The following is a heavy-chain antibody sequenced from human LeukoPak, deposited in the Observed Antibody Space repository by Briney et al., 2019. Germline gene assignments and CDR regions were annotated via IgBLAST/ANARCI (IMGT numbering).Heavy chain of an antibody. CDR1: SGSISSYY. CDR2: IYYSGST. D-gene: IGHD6-13*01. V-gene: IGHV4-59*01. J-gene: IGHJ4*02. CDR3: AGGDSSSWPPPPDFDY. Sequence: SETLSLTCTVSSGSISSYYWSWIRQPPGKGLEWIGYIYYSGSTNYNPSLKSQVTISVDTSKNQFSLKLSSVTAADTAVYYCAGGDSSSWPPPPDFDYWGQGTLVTVSS.